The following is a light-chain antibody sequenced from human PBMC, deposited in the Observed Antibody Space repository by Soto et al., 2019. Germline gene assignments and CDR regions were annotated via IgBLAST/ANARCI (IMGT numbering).Light chain of an antibody. CDR3: QQANSFPIT. CDR1: QNINNY. Sequence: DIQMTQSPSSLSSSVGGRVTSTWQASQNINNYLTWYQQKPGKAPKLLIYAASSLQSGVPSRFSGSGSGTDFTLTNSSLQPEDFATYYCQQANSFPITFGQGTRLEIK. V-gene: IGKV1-12*01. J-gene: IGKJ5*01. CDR2: AAS.